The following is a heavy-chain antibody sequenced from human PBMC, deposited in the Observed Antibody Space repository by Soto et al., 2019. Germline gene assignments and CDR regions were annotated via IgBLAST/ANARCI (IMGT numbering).Heavy chain of an antibody. D-gene: IGHD1-1*01. CDR3: TRGIGYSAQDY. Sequence: EVQLVESGRGLVQPGGSLRLSCAASGFTFSDYWMHWVRQVPGKGLVWVSRISGDMSSTNYADSVKGRFTISRDNAKNTLYVQMNSLRAEDTAVYYCTRGIGYSAQDYWGQGTPVTVSS. V-gene: IGHV3-74*01. CDR1: GFTFSDYW. CDR2: ISGDMSST. J-gene: IGHJ4*02.